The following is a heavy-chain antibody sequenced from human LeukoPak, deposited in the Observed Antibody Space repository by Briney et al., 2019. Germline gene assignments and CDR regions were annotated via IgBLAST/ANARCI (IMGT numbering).Heavy chain of an antibody. J-gene: IGHJ1*01. D-gene: IGHD6-13*01. Sequence: SETLSLTCTVSGDSISSDYWSWIRQPPGKGLEWIGYIYHTGSTSYNPSLKSRVTISLDASKRQFSLKLTSATAADTAVYFCARHAPYSNSWALTPAEYFKHWGQGTLVTVSS. CDR2: IYHTGST. CDR1: GDSISSDY. V-gene: IGHV4-59*08. CDR3: ARHAPYSNSWALTPAEYFKH.